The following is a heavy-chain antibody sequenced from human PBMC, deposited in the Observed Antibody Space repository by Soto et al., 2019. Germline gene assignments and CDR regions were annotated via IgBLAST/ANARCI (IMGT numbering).Heavy chain of an antibody. D-gene: IGHD4-17*01. J-gene: IGHJ6*02. Sequence: SETLSLTCAVYGGSFSGYYWSWIRQPPGKGLEWIGEINHSGSTNYNPSLKSRVTISVDTSKNQFSLKLSSVTAADTAVYYCARLRWKGDYYYGMDVWGQGTTVTVSS. CDR3: ARLRWKGDYYYGMDV. V-gene: IGHV4-34*01. CDR2: INHSGST. CDR1: GGSFSGYY.